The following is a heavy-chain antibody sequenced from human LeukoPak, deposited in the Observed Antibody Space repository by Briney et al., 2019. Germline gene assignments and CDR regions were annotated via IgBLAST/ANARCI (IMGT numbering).Heavy chain of an antibody. J-gene: IGHJ4*02. D-gene: IGHD6-19*01. CDR1: GYTFTGYY. Sequence: ASVKVSCKASGYTFTGYYMHWVRQAPGQGLEWMGWISPNSGGTNYAQKFQGRVTMTRDTSISTAYMELSRLRSDDTAVYYCARHGYSSGWYMMSGGDYFDYWGQGTLVTVSP. CDR2: ISPNSGGT. V-gene: IGHV1-2*02. CDR3: ARHGYSSGWYMMSGGDYFDY.